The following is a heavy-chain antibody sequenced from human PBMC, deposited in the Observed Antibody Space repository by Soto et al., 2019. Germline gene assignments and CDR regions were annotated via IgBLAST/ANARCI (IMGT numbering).Heavy chain of an antibody. CDR3: ARDLRGTYYFDY. J-gene: IGHJ4*02. V-gene: IGHV1-2*02. Sequence: GASVKVSCKASGYTFTGYYIHWVRQAPGQGLEWMGWINPNTGDTKFAQTFQGRVTMTRDPSISTAYMDLRRLTSDDTAVYYCARDLRGTYYFDYWGQGTQVTVSS. D-gene: IGHD1-26*01. CDR2: INPNTGDT. CDR1: GYTFTGYY.